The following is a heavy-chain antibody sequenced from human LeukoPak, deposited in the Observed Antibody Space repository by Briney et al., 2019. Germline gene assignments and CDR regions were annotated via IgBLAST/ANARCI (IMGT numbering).Heavy chain of an antibody. CDR2: INHSGST. CDR1: GGSLSGYY. V-gene: IGHV4-34*01. CDR3: ARAPGHSSSWGYYYYYGMDV. J-gene: IGHJ6*02. Sequence: SETLSLTCAVYGGSLSGYYWSWIRQPPGKGLEWIGEINHSGSTNYNPSLKSRVTISVHTSKNQFSLRLSSVTAADTAVYYCARAPGHSSSWGYYYYYGMDVWGQGTTVTVSS. D-gene: IGHD6-13*01.